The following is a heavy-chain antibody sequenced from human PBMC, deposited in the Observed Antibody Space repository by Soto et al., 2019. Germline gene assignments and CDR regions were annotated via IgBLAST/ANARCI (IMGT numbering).Heavy chain of an antibody. CDR2: ISAHNGNT. CDR3: ARGRYGDY. Sequence: QVHLVQSGAEVKKPGASVKVSCKGSGYAFTTYGITWVRQAPGQGLEWMGWISAHNGNTNYAQKLQGRVTVTRDTSTRTAYMELRSLGSDATAVYYCARGRYGDYWGQGALVTVSS. J-gene: IGHJ4*02. V-gene: IGHV1-18*01. D-gene: IGHD1-1*01. CDR1: GYAFTTYG.